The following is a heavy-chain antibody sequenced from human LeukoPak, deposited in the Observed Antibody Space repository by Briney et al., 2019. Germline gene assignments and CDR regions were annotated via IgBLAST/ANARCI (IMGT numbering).Heavy chain of an antibody. D-gene: IGHD7-27*01. J-gene: IGHJ4*02. CDR1: GFTFSSYA. V-gene: IGHV3-23*01. CDR2: ISGSGGST. CDR3: AKQNWGSLLYFDY. Sequence: TGGSLRLSCAASGFTFSSYAMSWVRQTPGKGLEWVSAISGSGGSTYYADSVKGRITISRDNSKNTLYLQMNSLRAEDTAVYYCAKQNWGSLLYFDYWGQGTLVTVSS.